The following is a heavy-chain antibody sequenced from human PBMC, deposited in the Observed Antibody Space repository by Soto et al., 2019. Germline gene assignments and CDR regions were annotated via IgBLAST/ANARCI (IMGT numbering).Heavy chain of an antibody. CDR3: ARDQNWGLNYYYYMDV. V-gene: IGHV5-51*01. J-gene: IGHJ6*03. CDR1: GYSFTSYW. D-gene: IGHD7-27*01. CDR2: IYPGDSDT. Sequence: PGESLKISCKVSGYSFTSYWIGWVRQMPGKGLEWMGIIYPGDSDTRYSPSFQAQLTISADDSISTAYLQWSSLRAEDTAVYYCARDQNWGLNYYYYMDVWGKGTTVTVSS.